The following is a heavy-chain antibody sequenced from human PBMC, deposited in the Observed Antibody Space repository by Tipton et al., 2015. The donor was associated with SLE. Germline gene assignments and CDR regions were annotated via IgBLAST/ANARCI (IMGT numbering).Heavy chain of an antibody. CDR1: GFSISDAYF. D-gene: IGHD1-14*01. CDR2: VFHSGAA. V-gene: IGHV4-38-2*02. CDR3: ARATRRGGVTTELAD. J-gene: IGHJ4*02. Sequence: TLSLTCTVSGFSISDAYFWGWIRQSPGKGLEWIGSVFHSGAAYYNPSLQSRVIISLDTPWNQISLRVRSVSAADTAVYFCARATRRGGVTTELADWGQGTLVTVSS.